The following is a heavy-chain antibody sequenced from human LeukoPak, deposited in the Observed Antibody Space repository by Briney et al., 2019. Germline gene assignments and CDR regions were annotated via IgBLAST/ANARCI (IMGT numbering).Heavy chain of an antibody. V-gene: IGHV7-4-1*02. D-gene: IGHD3-3*01. Sequence: ASVKVSCKASGYTFTSYAMNWVRQAPGQGLEWMGWINTNTGNPTYAQGFTGRFAFSLDTSVSTAYLQISSLKAEDTAVYYCARGAGAYDFWSGYSWFDPWGQGTLVTVSS. CDR2: INTNTGNP. CDR1: GYTFTSYA. CDR3: ARGAGAYDFWSGYSWFDP. J-gene: IGHJ5*02.